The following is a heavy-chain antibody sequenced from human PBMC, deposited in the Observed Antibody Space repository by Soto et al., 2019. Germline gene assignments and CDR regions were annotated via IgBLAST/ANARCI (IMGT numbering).Heavy chain of an antibody. V-gene: IGHV3-43*01. CDR2: ISWDGGST. CDR1: GFTFEDNT. CDR3: AKALSIAAAGTGVDY. Sequence: GGSLRLSCAASGFTFEDNTMHWVRQAPGKGLEWVPLISWDGGSTYYADSVKGRFTISRDNSKNSLYLQMNSLRTEDTALYYCAKALSIAAAGTGVDYWGQGTLVTVSS. D-gene: IGHD6-13*01. J-gene: IGHJ4*02.